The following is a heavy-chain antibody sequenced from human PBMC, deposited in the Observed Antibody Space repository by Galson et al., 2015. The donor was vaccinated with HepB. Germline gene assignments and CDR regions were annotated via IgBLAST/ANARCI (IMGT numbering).Heavy chain of an antibody. Sequence: CAISGDSVSSNGATWNWIRQSPSRGLEWLGRTYYRSTWKNDYAVSMKSRLTINSDTSGNQFSLQLNSVTPEDTAVYYCARQYGSVFDSWGQGTLVTVSS. CDR3: ARQYGSVFDS. CDR1: GDSVSSNGAT. V-gene: IGHV6-1*01. J-gene: IGHJ4*02. CDR2: TYYRSTWKN. D-gene: IGHD6-19*01.